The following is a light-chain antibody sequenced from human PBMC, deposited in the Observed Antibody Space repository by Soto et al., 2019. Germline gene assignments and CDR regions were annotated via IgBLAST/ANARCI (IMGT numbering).Light chain of an antibody. J-gene: IGLJ1*01. CDR1: SSDVGIYNY. Sequence: QSALTQPASVSGSPGQSIAISCTESSSDVGIYNYVSWYQQHPGKVPKLIIYEVTNRPSGVSNRFSGSKSGNTASLTISGLQAEDEADYYCGSYTSISTYVFGTGTKVTVL. V-gene: IGLV2-14*01. CDR3: GSYTSISTYV. CDR2: EVT.